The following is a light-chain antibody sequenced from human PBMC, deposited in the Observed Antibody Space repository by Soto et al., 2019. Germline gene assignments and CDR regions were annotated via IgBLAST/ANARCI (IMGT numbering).Light chain of an antibody. V-gene: IGKV3-15*01. CDR1: QSVSNN. CDR2: GAS. CDR3: QQYNNWWT. J-gene: IGKJ1*01. Sequence: EIVMTQSPATLSVSPGERATLSCRASQSVSNNLAWYQKKPGQAPRLLIYGASTRATGIPARFSGSGSGTEFTLIISSLQSEDFAFYYCQQYNNWWTFGQGTTVDIK.